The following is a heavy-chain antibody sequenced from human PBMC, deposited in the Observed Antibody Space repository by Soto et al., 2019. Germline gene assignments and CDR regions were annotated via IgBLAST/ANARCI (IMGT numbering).Heavy chain of an antibody. J-gene: IGHJ6*02. CDR2: INQDGSEK. V-gene: IGHV3-7*05. Sequence: EVQLVESGGGLVQPGGSLRLSCGASAFTFRTYWLSWVRQVPGKGLEWVANINQDGSEKNYVDSVKGRFTISRDNAKNSLYLQMSSLRAEDTALYYCARDGSTSWYSYDYHGMDVWGQGTTVTVSS. CDR3: ARDGSTSWYSYDYHGMDV. CDR1: AFTFRTYW. D-gene: IGHD5-18*01.